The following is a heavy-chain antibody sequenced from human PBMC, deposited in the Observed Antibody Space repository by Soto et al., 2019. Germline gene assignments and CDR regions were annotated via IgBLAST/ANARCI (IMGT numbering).Heavy chain of an antibody. Sequence: QLPLQESGSGLVKPSQTLSLTCAVSGGSISSGGYSWSWIRQPPGKGLEWIGYIYHSGSTYYNPSRKSRVTISVDRSKNQSSLKLSSVTAADTAVYYCARGMTTVTTIDYWGQGTLVTVSS. J-gene: IGHJ4*02. V-gene: IGHV4-30-2*01. CDR1: GGSISSGGYS. D-gene: IGHD4-4*01. CDR2: IYHSGST. CDR3: ARGMTTVTTIDY.